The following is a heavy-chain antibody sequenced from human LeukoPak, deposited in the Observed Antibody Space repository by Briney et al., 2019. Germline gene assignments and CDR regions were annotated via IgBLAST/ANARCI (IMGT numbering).Heavy chain of an antibody. J-gene: IGHJ5*02. Sequence: GGSLRLSCAASGFTFSDYYMSWIRQAPGKGLEWVSVISGSSGSTYYADSVKGRFTISRDNSKNTLYLQMNSLRAEDTAVYYCAKDWCSSTSCYIGYNWFDPWGQGTLVTVSS. CDR1: GFTFSDYY. V-gene: IGHV3-23*01. CDR3: AKDWCSSTSCYIGYNWFDP. CDR2: ISGSSGST. D-gene: IGHD2-2*02.